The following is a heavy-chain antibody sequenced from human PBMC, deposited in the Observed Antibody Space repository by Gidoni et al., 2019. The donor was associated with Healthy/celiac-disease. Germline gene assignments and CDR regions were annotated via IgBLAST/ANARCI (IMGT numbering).Heavy chain of an antibody. J-gene: IGHJ6*02. V-gene: IGHV1-69*01. CDR2: IIPIFGTA. CDR3: AREIPWKLLLNYVDLVYYYGMDV. Sequence: QVQLVQSGAEVKKPGSSVKVSCKASGGTFSSYAISWVRQAPGQGFEWMGGIIPIFGTANYAQKFQGRVTITADESTSTAYMELSSLRSEDTAVYYCAREIPWKLLLNYVDLVYYYGMDVWGQGTTVTVSS. D-gene: IGHD1-26*01. CDR1: GGTFSSYA.